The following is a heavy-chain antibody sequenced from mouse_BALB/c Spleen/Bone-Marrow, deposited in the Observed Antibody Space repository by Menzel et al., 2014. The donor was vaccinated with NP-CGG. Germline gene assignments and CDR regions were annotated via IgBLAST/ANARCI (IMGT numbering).Heavy chain of an antibody. D-gene: IGHD2-4*01. CDR2: IYPGDGDT. Sequence: QVQLQQSGAELARPGASVKLSCKAAGYTFTSYWMQWVKQRPGQGLEWIGAIYPGDGDTRYSQKFKEKATLTADKSSSTAYIHLSSLASEDSAVYYCARRGSDYENAMDYWGQGASVIVSS. J-gene: IGHJ4*01. CDR3: ARRGSDYENAMDY. V-gene: IGHV1-87*01. CDR1: GYTFTSYW.